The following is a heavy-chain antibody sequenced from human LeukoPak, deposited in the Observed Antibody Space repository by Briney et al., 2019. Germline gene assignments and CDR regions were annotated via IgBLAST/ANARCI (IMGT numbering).Heavy chain of an antibody. CDR2: ISGSGGST. Sequence: GGSLRLSCAASGFTFSSYAMSWVRQAPGKGLEWVSAISGSGGSTYYADSVKGRFTISRDNSKNTLYLQMNSLRAEDTAVYYCAKIPYDILTGYYRVVYFDYWGQGTLVTVSS. D-gene: IGHD3-9*01. J-gene: IGHJ4*02. CDR3: AKIPYDILTGYYRVVYFDY. V-gene: IGHV3-23*01. CDR1: GFTFSSYA.